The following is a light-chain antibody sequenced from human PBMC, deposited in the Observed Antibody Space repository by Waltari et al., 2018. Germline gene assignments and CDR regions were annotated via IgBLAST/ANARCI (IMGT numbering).Light chain of an antibody. CDR1: QDISNY. CDR3: QQYDNLPYT. V-gene: IGKV1-33*01. J-gene: IGKJ2*01. CDR2: DTS. Sequence: DIQMTQSPSSRSASVGDSVTITCQASQDISNYLNWYQKKQGKAPKLLIYDTSTLETGVPSRFSGSGSGTDFTFTISSLQPEDIATYYCQQYDNLPYTFGQGTKLEIK.